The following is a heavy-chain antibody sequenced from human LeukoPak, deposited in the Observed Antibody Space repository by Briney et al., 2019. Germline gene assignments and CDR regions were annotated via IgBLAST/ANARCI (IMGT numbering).Heavy chain of an antibody. Sequence: ASVKVSCKASGYTFTSYDINWVRQATGQGLEWMGWMYPNSANTGYAQKFQGRVTITRNTSISTAYMELSSLRSEDTAVYYCARDRRGYYDSSGYYYGSTGRNYYGMDVWGQGTTVTVSS. CDR3: ARDRRGYYDSSGYYYGSTGRNYYGMDV. CDR2: MYPNSANT. J-gene: IGHJ6*02. CDR1: GYTFTSYD. V-gene: IGHV1-8*03. D-gene: IGHD3-22*01.